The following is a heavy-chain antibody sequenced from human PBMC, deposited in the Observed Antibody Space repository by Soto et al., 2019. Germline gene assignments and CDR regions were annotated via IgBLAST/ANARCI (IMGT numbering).Heavy chain of an antibody. CDR2: VKSKNDGGTT. CDR3: TTDSYITSIIVRFDY. D-gene: IGHD3-22*01. V-gene: IGHV3-15*07. Sequence: GGSLRLSCAASGFTFSNAWINWVRQAPGKGLEWVGRVKSKNDGGTTDFAAPVKGRFAISRDDSKNMVYLEMNRLQTEDTAFFYCTTDSYITSIIVRFDYWGHGTLVTVSS. J-gene: IGHJ4*01. CDR1: GFTFSNAW.